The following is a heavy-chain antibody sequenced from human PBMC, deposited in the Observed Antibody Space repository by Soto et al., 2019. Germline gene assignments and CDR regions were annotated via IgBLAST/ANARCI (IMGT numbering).Heavy chain of an antibody. D-gene: IGHD1-7*01. Sequence: EVQVVESGGGLVQPGGSLRLSCAAPGFTVSGYYMTWVRQSPGKGLEWVSVVYSGGTTYYADSVKGRFTISRDNSKNTLYLQMNNLRAEDTSVYYCTRGNYNRYYDLWGRGTLVIVSS. J-gene: IGHJ2*01. CDR1: GFTVSGYY. V-gene: IGHV3-66*01. CDR3: TRGNYNRYYDL. CDR2: VYSGGTT.